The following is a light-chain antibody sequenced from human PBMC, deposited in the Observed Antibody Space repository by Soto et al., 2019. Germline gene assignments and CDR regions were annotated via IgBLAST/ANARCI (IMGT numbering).Light chain of an antibody. CDR3: LQLYNFTWT. J-gene: IGKJ1*01. CDR2: AAS. Sequence: DIQMTQSPSSLSASVEDRVIITCRASQSISNHLNWYQQKPGKAPKLLIFAASSLQSGVPSRFSGSRSGPDFTLTISSLQPEDFATYYCLQLYNFTWTFGQGTKVDIK. CDR1: QSISNH. V-gene: IGKV1-39*01.